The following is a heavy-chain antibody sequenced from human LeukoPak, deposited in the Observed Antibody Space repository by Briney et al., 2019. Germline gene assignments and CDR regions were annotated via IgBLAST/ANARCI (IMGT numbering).Heavy chain of an antibody. V-gene: IGHV3-7*01. Sequence: GGSLRLSCAVSGLTFSRYWMTWVRQAPGKGLEWVASINQYGSEKYYVDSVKGRFTISGDNAKNSVSLQMNSLRAEDTAVYYCARSLGDDWGQGTLVTVSS. CDR3: ARSLGDD. D-gene: IGHD3-16*01. J-gene: IGHJ4*02. CDR2: INQYGSEK. CDR1: GLTFSRYW.